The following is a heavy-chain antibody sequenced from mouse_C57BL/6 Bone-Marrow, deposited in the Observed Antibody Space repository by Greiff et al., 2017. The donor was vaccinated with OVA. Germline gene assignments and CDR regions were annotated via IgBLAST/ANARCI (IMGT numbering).Heavy chain of an antibody. CDR1: GFNIKNTY. Sequence: VQLQQSVAELVRPGASVKLSCTASGFNIKNTYMHWVKQRPEQGLEWIGRIDPANGNTNYAPKFQGKATITADTSSNTAYRQLSSLTSEDTAIYYCAHYYGGSSYGYFDVWGTGTTVTVSS. J-gene: IGHJ1*03. V-gene: IGHV14-3*01. D-gene: IGHD1-1*01. CDR3: AHYYGGSSYGYFDV. CDR2: IDPANGNT.